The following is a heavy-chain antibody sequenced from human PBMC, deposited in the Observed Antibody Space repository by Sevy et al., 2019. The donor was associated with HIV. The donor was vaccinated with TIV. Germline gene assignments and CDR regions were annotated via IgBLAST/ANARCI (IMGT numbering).Heavy chain of an antibody. CDR1: GFTFSSYS. J-gene: IGHJ4*02. CDR3: ASRDSSSPRGYFDY. V-gene: IGHV3-48*01. CDR2: ISSSSSTI. D-gene: IGHD6-6*01. Sequence: GGSLRLSCAASGFTFSSYSMNWVRQAPGKGLEWVSYISSSSSTIYYADSVKGRFTISRDNAKNSLYLQMNSLRAEDTAVYYCASRDSSSPRGYFDYWGQGTLVTVSS.